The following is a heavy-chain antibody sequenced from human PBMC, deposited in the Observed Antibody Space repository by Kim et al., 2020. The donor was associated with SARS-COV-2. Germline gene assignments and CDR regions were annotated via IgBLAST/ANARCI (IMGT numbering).Heavy chain of an antibody. CDR3: SRRAARSAPYDFLDV. CDR2: IHQSGDT. CDR1: GGSVNDFY. J-gene: IGHJ6*03. Sequence: SETLSLTCGLYGGSVNDFYWTWIRQSPGKGLEWIGDIHQSGDTKYNPSRGNRLTMSLDRTKNQFSLRLSSVTVADTALYYCSRRAARSAPYDFLDVWVKGGPVAV. D-gene: IGHD2-15*01. V-gene: IGHV4-34*01.